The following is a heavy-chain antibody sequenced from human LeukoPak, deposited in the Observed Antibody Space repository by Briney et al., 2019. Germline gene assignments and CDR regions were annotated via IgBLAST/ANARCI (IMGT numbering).Heavy chain of an antibody. CDR2: INDSGRT. J-gene: IGHJ6*03. D-gene: IGHD1-7*01. CDR1: GGSFSNYY. V-gene: IGHV4-34*01. CDR3: ARRWNYGRNYYIDV. Sequence: PSETLSLTCAVYGGSFSNYYWSWIRPPPGKGLEWIGEINDSGRTNYNPSLMSRVTISVDTSKNQFSLRLNSVTATDTAVYYCARRWNYGRNYYIDVWGKGATVSVSS.